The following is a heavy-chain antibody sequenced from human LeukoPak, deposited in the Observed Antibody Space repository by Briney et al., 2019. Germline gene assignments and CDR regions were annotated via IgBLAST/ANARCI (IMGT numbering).Heavy chain of an antibody. J-gene: IGHJ3*02. CDR3: ARRRAPLMVISDVFDI. V-gene: IGHV5-51*01. CDR1: RDSFTNHW. CDR2: IYPGDSDT. Sequence: GESLKISCQGSRDSFTNHWIGWVRQMPGKGLEWMGIIYPGDSDTRYSPSFQGQVTFSADKSTDTAYLKWSSLKASDTAMYFCARRRAPLMVISDVFDIWGQGTVVTVSS. D-gene: IGHD3-22*01.